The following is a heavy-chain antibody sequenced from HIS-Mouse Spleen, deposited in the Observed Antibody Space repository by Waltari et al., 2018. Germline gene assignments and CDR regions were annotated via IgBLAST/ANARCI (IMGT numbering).Heavy chain of an antibody. D-gene: IGHD6-13*01. Sequence: QLQLQESGPGLVKPSETLSLTCTVSGGSISSSSYYWGWIRQPPGKGLEWIGIIYYSGGTYSNPALKSRVTISVDTSKNQFSLKLSSVTAADTAVYYCAREIPYSSSWYDWYFDLWGRGTLVTVSS. J-gene: IGHJ2*01. CDR2: IYYSGGT. CDR3: AREIPYSSSWYDWYFDL. CDR1: GGSISSSSYY. V-gene: IGHV4-39*07.